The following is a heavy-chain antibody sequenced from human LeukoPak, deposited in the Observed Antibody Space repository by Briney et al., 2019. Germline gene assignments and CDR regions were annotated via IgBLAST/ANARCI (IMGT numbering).Heavy chain of an antibody. Sequence: GGTLRLSCAASGFSFRSHGMNWVRQAPGKGLEWVSGISPRGDITYYKDSVRGRFTISRDNSKNMLYLQMNSLRGEDTAMYYCARDVLYDYYMDVWGKGTTVTVSS. J-gene: IGHJ6*03. V-gene: IGHV3-23*01. CDR3: ARDVLYDYYMDV. D-gene: IGHD2/OR15-2a*01. CDR1: GFSFRSHG. CDR2: ISPRGDIT.